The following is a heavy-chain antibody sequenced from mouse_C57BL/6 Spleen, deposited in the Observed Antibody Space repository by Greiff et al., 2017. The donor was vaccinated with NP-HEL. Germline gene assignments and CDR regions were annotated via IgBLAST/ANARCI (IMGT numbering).Heavy chain of an antibody. V-gene: IGHV1-81*01. Sequence: QVQLQQSGAELARPGASVKLSCKASGYTFTSYGISWVKQRTGQGLEWIGEIYPRSGNTYYNEKFKGKATFTADTSSNTAYMQLSSLTTEDSAIYYCARYDYGDGVMDYWGQGTSVTVSS. CDR2: IYPRSGNT. J-gene: IGHJ4*01. D-gene: IGHD2-4*01. CDR1: GYTFTSYG. CDR3: ARYDYGDGVMDY.